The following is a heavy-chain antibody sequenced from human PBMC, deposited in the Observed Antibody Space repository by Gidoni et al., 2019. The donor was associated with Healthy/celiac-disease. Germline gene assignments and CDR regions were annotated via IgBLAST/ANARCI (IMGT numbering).Heavy chain of an antibody. CDR1: GFTFSNAW. CDR3: TRRYCSSTSCHVPYYYYGMDV. V-gene: IGHV3-15*01. CDR2: IKSKTDGGTT. J-gene: IGHJ6*02. D-gene: IGHD2-2*01. Sequence: EVQLVESGGGLVKPGGSLRLSCAASGFTFSNAWMSWVRQAPGKGLEWVGRIKSKTDGGTTDYAAPVKGRFTISRDDSKNTLYLQMNSLKTEDTAVYYCTRRYCSSTSCHVPYYYYGMDVWGQGTTVTVSS.